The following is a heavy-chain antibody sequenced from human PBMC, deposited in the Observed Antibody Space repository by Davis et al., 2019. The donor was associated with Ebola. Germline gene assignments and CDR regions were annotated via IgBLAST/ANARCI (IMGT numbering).Heavy chain of an antibody. V-gene: IGHV3-73*01. Sequence: PGGSLRLSCAASGFTFSGSAMHWVRQAPGKGLEWVGRIRSNANSYATAYAASVKGRFTISRDDPKNTAYLQMNSLKTEDTAVYYCTPDSSARGVDYWGQGTLVTVSS. CDR1: GFTFSGSA. CDR2: IRSNANSYAT. J-gene: IGHJ4*02. CDR3: TPDSSARGVDY. D-gene: IGHD3-10*01.